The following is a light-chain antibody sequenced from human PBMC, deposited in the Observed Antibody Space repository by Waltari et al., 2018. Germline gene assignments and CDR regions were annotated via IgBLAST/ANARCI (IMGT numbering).Light chain of an antibody. CDR2: EVN. CDR1: SSDVGGYNY. CDR3: TSYAGSHNWV. J-gene: IGLJ2*01. V-gene: IGLV2-8*01. Sequence: QSALTQPPSASGSPGQSVTISCTGTSSDVGGYNYVSWYQHHPGKAPKRMISEVNMRTSEVPDRFSGSKSGTTASLTVSGLQADDEADYYCTSYAGSHNWVFGGGTKLTVL.